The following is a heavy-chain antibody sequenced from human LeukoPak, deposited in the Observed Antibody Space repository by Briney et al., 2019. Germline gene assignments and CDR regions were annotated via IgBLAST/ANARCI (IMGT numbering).Heavy chain of an antibody. V-gene: IGHV3-48*01. CDR2: ISSSSSTI. CDR3: ASKNYGSGFDY. D-gene: IGHD3-10*01. Sequence: PGGSLRLSCAASGFTFSSYSMNWVRQAPGKGLEWVSYISSSSSTIYYADFVKGRFTISRDNAKNSLYLQMNSLRAEDTAVYYCASKNYGSGFDYWGQGTLVTVSS. CDR1: GFTFSSYS. J-gene: IGHJ4*02.